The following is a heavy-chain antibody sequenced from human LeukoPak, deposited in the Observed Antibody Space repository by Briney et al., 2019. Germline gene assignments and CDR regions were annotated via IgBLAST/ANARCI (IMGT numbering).Heavy chain of an antibody. Sequence: GGSLRLSCAASGFTVSSNYMNWVRQAPGKGLEWVSVIYSGGSTYYADSVKGRFTISGDNSKNTLYLQMNSLRAEDTAVYYCAAYRIAVTGTGLADAFDIWGQGTMATVSS. J-gene: IGHJ3*02. CDR2: IYSGGST. V-gene: IGHV3-53*01. CDR1: GFTVSSNY. CDR3: AAYRIAVTGTGLADAFDI. D-gene: IGHD6-19*01.